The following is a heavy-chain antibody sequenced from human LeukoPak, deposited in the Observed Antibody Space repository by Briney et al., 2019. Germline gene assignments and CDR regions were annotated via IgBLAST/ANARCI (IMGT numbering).Heavy chain of an antibody. V-gene: IGHV1-46*01. CDR1: GYTFTSYY. CDR2: INPSGGST. J-gene: IGHJ4*02. D-gene: IGHD3-10*01. Sequence: PGASVKVSCKASGYTFTSYYMHWVRQAPGQGLEWMGIINPSGGSTSYAQKFQGRVTMTRDTSTSTAYMELSSLRSEDTAVYYCARAMGGSGSYYGFGYWGQGTLVTVSS. CDR3: ARAMGGSGSYYGFGY.